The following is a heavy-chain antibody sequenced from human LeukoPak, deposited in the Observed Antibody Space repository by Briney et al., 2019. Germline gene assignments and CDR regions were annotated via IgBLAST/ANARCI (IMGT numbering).Heavy chain of an antibody. CDR2: IDWDDDK. CDR3: ARIRRYYDSSGYYYKLFDY. CDR1: GFSLSTSGMC. Sequence: SGPTLVNPTQTLTLTCTFSGFSLSTSGMCVSWIRQPPGKALEWLALIDWDDDKYYSISLKTRLTISKDTSKNQVVLTMTNMDPVDTATYYCARIRRYYDSSGYYYKLFDYWGQGTLVTVSS. D-gene: IGHD3-22*01. V-gene: IGHV2-70*01. J-gene: IGHJ4*02.